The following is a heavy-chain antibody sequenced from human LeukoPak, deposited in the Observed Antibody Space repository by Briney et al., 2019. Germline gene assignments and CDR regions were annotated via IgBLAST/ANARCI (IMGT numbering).Heavy chain of an antibody. V-gene: IGHV1-2*02. CDR1: GYIFTVYY. Sequence: ASVRVSCGASGYIFTVYYMHWVRQAPGQGLEWMVWINPNSGDTNYAQKFQGRVTMTRDTCTSTADMELSRLRSDDTAVYYCARVRYRLAETYIDYWGQGTLVTVSS. CDR3: ARVRYRLAETYIDY. CDR2: INPNSGDT. J-gene: IGHJ4*02. D-gene: IGHD3-16*01.